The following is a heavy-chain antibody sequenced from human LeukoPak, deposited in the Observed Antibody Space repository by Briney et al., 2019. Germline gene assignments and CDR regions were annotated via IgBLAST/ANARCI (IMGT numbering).Heavy chain of an antibody. J-gene: IGHJ4*02. Sequence: GGSLRLSCAASGFTFDDYGMHWVRQAPGKGLEWVTLISGDGGSPYYADSVKGRFTIPRDNSKNSLYLQMNSLRTEDTALYYCAKDISWGGNSGDYWGQGTLVTVSS. V-gene: IGHV3-43*02. CDR3: AKDISWGGNSGDY. CDR1: GFTFDDYG. D-gene: IGHD4-23*01. CDR2: ISGDGGSP.